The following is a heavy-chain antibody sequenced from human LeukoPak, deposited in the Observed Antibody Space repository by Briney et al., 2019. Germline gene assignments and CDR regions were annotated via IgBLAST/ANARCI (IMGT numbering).Heavy chain of an antibody. D-gene: IGHD4-17*01. V-gene: IGHV4-38-2*01. Sequence: NPSETLSLTCAVSGYSISSGSYWGWIRQPPGKGLEWIGNMFHSGDTYHNPSLKSLVTISADTSKNQFSLKLTSVTAADTAVYYCAKVGAYGDYARHDYWGQGTLVTVSS. CDR2: MFHSGDT. CDR3: AKVGAYGDYARHDY. CDR1: GYSISSGSY. J-gene: IGHJ4*02.